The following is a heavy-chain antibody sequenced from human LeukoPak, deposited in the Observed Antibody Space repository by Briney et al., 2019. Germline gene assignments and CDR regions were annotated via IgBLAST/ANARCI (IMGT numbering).Heavy chain of an antibody. CDR2: VSTSGSYI. V-gene: IGHV3-21*01. J-gene: IGHJ4*02. CDR3: ASQTPRRLPIAVADYFDY. CDR1: GFTFSSYA. Sequence: GGSLRLSCAASGFTFSSYAMSWVRQAPGKGLEWVSFVSTSGSYIYYADSVKGRFTISRDNAKNSLYLQMNSLRAEDTAVYYCASQTPRRLPIAVADYFDYWGQGTLVTVSS. D-gene: IGHD6-19*01.